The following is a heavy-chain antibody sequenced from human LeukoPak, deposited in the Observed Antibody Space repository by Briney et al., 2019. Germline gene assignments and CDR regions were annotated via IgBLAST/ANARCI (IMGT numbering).Heavy chain of an antibody. CDR2: ISGSGDST. CDR1: GFTFSNYA. D-gene: IGHD1-26*01. V-gene: IGHV3-23*01. J-gene: IGHJ4*02. CDR3: AKSRGSYWVPEFDY. Sequence: TGGPLRLSCAASGFTFSNYAMSWVRQAPGKGLEGVSDISGSGDSTNYADSVKGRFTISRDNSKNTLYLQMNSLRAEDTAIYYCAKSRGSYWVPEFDYWGQGTLVTVSS.